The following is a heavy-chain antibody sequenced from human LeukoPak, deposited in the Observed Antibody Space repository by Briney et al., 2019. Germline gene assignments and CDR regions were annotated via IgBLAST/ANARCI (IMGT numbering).Heavy chain of an antibody. CDR1: GFTFSSYA. CDR2: ISYDGSNK. CDR3: ARDVGGGDTFDY. J-gene: IGHJ4*02. Sequence: GGSLRLSCAASGFTFSSYAMHWVRQAPGKGLEWVAVISYDGSNKYYADSAKGRFTISRDNSKNSLFLQMNSLRAEDTAVYFCARDVGGGDTFDYWGQGTLVTVSS. V-gene: IGHV3-30*04. D-gene: IGHD2-21*02.